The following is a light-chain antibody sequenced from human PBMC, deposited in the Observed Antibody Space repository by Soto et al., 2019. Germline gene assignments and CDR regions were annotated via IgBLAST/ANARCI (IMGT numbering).Light chain of an antibody. CDR3: QQANSFPYT. CDR2: AAS. J-gene: IGKJ2*01. Sequence: DIQMTQSPSSVSVSLGDRVTISCRASQGISSWLVWYQQKPGKAPKLLIYAASSLQSGVPARFSGSGSGTDFTLTISSLQPEDFATYYCQQANSFPYTFGQGTKLEIK. V-gene: IGKV1-12*01. CDR1: QGISSW.